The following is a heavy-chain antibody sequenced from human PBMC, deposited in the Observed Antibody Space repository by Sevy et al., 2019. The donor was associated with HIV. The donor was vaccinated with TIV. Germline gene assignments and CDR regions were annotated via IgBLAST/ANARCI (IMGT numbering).Heavy chain of an antibody. D-gene: IGHD3-22*01. CDR2: IWNDGSNK. CDR3: ERGGDVNDRSAKRDFDY. CDR1: GFTFSNYG. Sequence: GGSLRLSCAASGFTFSNYGMHWVRQAPGKGLEWMAVIWNDGSNKYYADSVKVRFTISRDNSKNTLYLQMNSLRVEDTAMYFSERGGDVNDRSAKRDFDYWGQGTLVTVSS. J-gene: IGHJ4*02. V-gene: IGHV3-33*01.